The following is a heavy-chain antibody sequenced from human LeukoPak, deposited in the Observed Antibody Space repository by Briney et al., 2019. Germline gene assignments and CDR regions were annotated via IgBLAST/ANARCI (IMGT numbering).Heavy chain of an antibody. D-gene: IGHD2-2*01. CDR2: IIPIFGTA. CDR1: GGTFSNYV. Sequence: SVKVSRKASGGTFSNYVISWVRQAPGQGLEWMGGIIPIFGTANYAQKFQGRVTIIADESTSTAYMEVSSLRSEDTAVYYCAKGYCSSTNCYARGDYWGQGTLVTVSS. CDR3: AKGYCSSTNCYARGDY. V-gene: IGHV1-69*13. J-gene: IGHJ4*02.